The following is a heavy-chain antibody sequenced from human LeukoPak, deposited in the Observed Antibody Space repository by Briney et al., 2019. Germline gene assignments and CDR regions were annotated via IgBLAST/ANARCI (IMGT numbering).Heavy chain of an antibody. J-gene: IGHJ4*02. Sequence: GGSLRLSCAASGFTFSSYWMHSVRQAPGKGLVWVSRIYSDGSSTSYADSVKGRFTISRDNAKNTLYLQMNSLRAEDTAVYYCARDPTYYDILTGCFDYWGQGTLVTVAS. D-gene: IGHD3-9*01. CDR1: GFTFSSYW. CDR2: IYSDGSST. CDR3: ARDPTYYDILTGCFDY. V-gene: IGHV3-74*01.